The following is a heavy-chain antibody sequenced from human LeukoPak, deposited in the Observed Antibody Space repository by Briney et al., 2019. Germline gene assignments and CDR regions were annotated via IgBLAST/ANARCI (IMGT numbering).Heavy chain of an antibody. V-gene: IGHV4-34*01. CDR3: AREVITFGGVIVYGGYFDY. D-gene: IGHD3-16*02. Sequence: SETLSLTCTVSGGSISSYYWSWIRQPPGKGLEWIGEINHSGSTNYNPSLKSRVTISVDTSKNQFSLKLSSVTAADTAVYYCAREVITFGGVIVYGGYFDYWGQGTLVTVSS. CDR1: GGSISSYY. CDR2: INHSGST. J-gene: IGHJ4*02.